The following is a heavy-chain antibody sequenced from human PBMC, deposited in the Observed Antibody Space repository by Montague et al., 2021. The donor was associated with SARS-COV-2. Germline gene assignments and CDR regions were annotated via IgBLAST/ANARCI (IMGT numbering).Heavy chain of an antibody. J-gene: IGHJ6*02. D-gene: IGHD3-3*01. V-gene: IGHV4-4*07. Sequence: SETLSLTCTVSGGSISSYYWSWIRQSAGKGLEWIGRIHTSGSTXXXPSXXXRVTMSVDTSKNQFSLKLSSVTAADTAVYYYASGKYYDFWSGYYSHDYVSGMDVWGQGTTVTVSS. CDR3: ASGKYYDFWSGYYSHDYVSGMDV. CDR1: GGSISSYY. CDR2: IHTSGST.